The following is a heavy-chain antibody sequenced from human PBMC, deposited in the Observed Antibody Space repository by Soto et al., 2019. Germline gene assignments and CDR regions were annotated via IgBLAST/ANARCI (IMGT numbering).Heavy chain of an antibody. V-gene: IGHV4-31*02. Sequence: ASETLSLTCTVSGGSINSGDYYWSWIRQPPGKGLEWIGNIYYSGTTYYNPSLKNRLAISVDTSKNQFSLKLTSVTAADTALYYCARVDRSLIAVLHWGQGSLVTVSS. CDR1: GGSINSGDYY. D-gene: IGHD6-19*01. J-gene: IGHJ1*01. CDR3: ARVDRSLIAVLH. CDR2: IYYSGTT.